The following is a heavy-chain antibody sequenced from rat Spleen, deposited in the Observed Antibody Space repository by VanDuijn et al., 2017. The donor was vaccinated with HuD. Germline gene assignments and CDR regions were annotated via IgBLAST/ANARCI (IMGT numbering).Heavy chain of an antibody. D-gene: IGHD3-4*01. CDR1: GFSLTDNS. CDR3: TRAPSRTARGY. Sequence: EVQLKESGPGLVQPSQTLSLTCTVSGFSLTDNSVHWVRQPPGKGLEWMGVMWSGGSTAYNSALKSRLSINRDTSKSQVFLKMNSLQTEDTAIYYCTRAPSRTARGYWGQGVMVTVSS. CDR2: MWSGGST. V-gene: IGHV2S63*01. J-gene: IGHJ2*01.